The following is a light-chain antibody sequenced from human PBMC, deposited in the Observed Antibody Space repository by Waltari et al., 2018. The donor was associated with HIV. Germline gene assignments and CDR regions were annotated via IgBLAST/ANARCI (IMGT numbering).Light chain of an antibody. CDR1: RIGTKS. J-gene: IGLJ2*01. V-gene: IGLV3-21*04. Sequence: YVLTQPPSVSVAQGKTATITCEGERIGTKSVHGYQQKSGQAPQLIIYYDSDRPSGIPERFSGSNSGSAATLTISRVEDGDEADYYCEVWDETRNSVVFGGGTKLFAL. CDR2: YDS. CDR3: EVWDETRNSVV.